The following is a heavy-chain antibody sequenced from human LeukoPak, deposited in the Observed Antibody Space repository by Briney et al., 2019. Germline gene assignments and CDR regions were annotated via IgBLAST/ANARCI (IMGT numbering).Heavy chain of an antibody. J-gene: IGHJ3*02. CDR2: IYYSGST. Sequence: SETLSLTCTVSGGSISSYYWSWNRQPPGKGLEWIGYIYYSGSTNYNPSLKSRVTISVDTSKNQFSLKLSSVTAADTAVYYCARDRAVAVGAFDIWGQGTMVTVSS. CDR1: GGSISSYY. D-gene: IGHD6-19*01. V-gene: IGHV4-59*01. CDR3: ARDRAVAVGAFDI.